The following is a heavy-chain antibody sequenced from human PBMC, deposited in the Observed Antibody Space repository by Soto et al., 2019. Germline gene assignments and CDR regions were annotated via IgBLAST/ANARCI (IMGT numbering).Heavy chain of an antibody. CDR1: SDSIAGENW. CDR3: ARVFSSGSGWMYYFDF. CDR2: IFHTGGT. V-gene: IGHV4-4*02. D-gene: IGHD6-25*01. Sequence: QVQLQESGPGLVKPSETLSLTCTVSSDSIAGENWWRWVRQPPGMGLEWIGEIFHTGGTNYNPSLRSRVPIAEAKSKNQFSLRLISATAADTAVYYCARVFSSGSGWMYYFDFWGQGTLVSVSS. J-gene: IGHJ4*02.